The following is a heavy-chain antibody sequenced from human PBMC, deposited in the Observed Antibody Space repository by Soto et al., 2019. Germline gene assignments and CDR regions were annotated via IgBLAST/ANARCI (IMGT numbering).Heavy chain of an antibody. J-gene: IGHJ4*02. V-gene: IGHV3-30-3*01. CDR2: ISYDPSNK. Sequence: QVQLVESGGGVVQPGRSLRLSCAASGFTFSSYAMHWVRQAPGKGLEWVAVISYDPSNKYYADSVKGRFTISRDNSKNCIYLQMTSGRAKEMCVYVWAIHSMVRVVVHSYLDYWGQGTLVTVSS. D-gene: IGHD3-10*01. CDR3: AIHSMVRVVVHSYLDY. CDR1: GFTFSSYA.